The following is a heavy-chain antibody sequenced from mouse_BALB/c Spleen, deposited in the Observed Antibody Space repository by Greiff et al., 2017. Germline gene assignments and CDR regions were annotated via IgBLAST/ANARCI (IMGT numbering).Heavy chain of an antibody. Sequence: EVKVVESGGGLVQPGGSLRLSCATSGFTFTDYYMSWVRQPPGKVLEWLGLIRNKANGYTTEYSASVKGRFTISRDNSQSILYLQMNTLRAEDSATYYCARRPSRYRYCDYWGQGTTLTVSS. D-gene: IGHD1-1*01. V-gene: IGHV7-3*02. CDR2: IRNKANGYTT. CDR1: GFTFTDYY. J-gene: IGHJ2*01. CDR3: ARRPSRYRYCDY.